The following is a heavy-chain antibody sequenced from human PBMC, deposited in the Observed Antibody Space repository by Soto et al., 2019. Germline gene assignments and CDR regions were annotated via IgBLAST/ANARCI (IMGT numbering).Heavy chain of an antibody. CDR3: VRDQKYFQVNCNCFDS. Sequence: ASVKVSCKASGYTFADFGISWVRQAPGQGLEWMGWVSGNNGAANPAPKVQGRITMTLDTSTGVSYMALRSLRSDDSDIYYGVRDQKYFQVNCNCFDSWGQGTLVTVSS. J-gene: IGHJ5*01. CDR1: GYTFADFG. D-gene: IGHD2-2*01. CDR2: VSGNNGAA. V-gene: IGHV1-18*04.